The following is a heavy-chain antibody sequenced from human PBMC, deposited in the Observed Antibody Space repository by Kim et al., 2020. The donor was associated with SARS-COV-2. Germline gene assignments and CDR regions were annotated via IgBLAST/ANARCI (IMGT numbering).Heavy chain of an antibody. D-gene: IGHD3-9*01. V-gene: IGHV3-11*03. Sequence: GGSLRLSCVASGFSFSDYYMSWIRQAPGKGLEWVSYISSSSSHTNYGDSVKGRFTISRDNAKNSLYLQMNSLGAEDTAVYYCARVGLRYFDWVFYAFVI. CDR1: GFSFSDYY. CDR3: ARVGLRYFDWVFYAFVI. CDR2: ISSSSSHT. J-gene: IGHJ3*02.